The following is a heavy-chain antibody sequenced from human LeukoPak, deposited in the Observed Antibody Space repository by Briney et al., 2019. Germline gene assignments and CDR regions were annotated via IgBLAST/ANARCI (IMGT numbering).Heavy chain of an antibody. J-gene: IGHJ5*02. CDR2: IYYSGST. CDR1: GGSISSGDYY. Sequence: PSETLSLTCTVSGGSISSGDYYWSWIRQPPGKGLEWIGYIYYSGSTYYNPSLKSRVTISVDTSKNQFSLKLSSVTAADTAVYYCARDSGYMHYYGSGSYHNWFDPWGQGTLVTVSS. V-gene: IGHV4-30-4*08. D-gene: IGHD3-10*01. CDR3: ARDSGYMHYYGSGSYHNWFDP.